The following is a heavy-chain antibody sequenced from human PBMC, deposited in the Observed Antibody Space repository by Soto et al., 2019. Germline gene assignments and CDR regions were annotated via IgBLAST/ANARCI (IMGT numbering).Heavy chain of an antibody. CDR2: IYYSGST. V-gene: IGHV4-59*01. CDR1: GGSISSYY. CDR3: ASYCSGGSCTDAFDI. J-gene: IGHJ3*02. Sequence: QVQLQESGPGLVKPSETLSLTCTVSGGSISSYYWSWIRQPPGKGLEWIGYIYYSGSTNYNPSLKSRVTISADTSKTQFSLRLSSVTAADTAVYYCASYCSGGSCTDAFDIWGQGTMVTVSS. D-gene: IGHD2-15*01.